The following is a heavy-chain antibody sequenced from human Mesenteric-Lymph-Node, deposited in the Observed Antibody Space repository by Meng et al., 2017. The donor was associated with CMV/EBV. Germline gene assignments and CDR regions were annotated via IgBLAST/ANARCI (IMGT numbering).Heavy chain of an antibody. CDR3: ARGYCSGGSCYSSY. J-gene: IGHJ4*02. CDR2: ISYSGTT. D-gene: IGHD2-15*01. V-gene: IGHV4-39*07. CDR1: GGSISDYY. Sequence: SETLSLTCTVSGGSISDYYWGWIRQPPGKGLDWIGSISYSGTTYHNPPLKSRVTISIDTSKNQFSLKLSSVTAADTALYYCARGYCSGGSCYSSYWGQGTLVTVSS.